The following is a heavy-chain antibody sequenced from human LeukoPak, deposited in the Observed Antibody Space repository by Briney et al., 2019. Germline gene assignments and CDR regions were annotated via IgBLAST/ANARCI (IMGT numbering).Heavy chain of an antibody. J-gene: IGHJ4*02. CDR1: GGTLSSYA. V-gene: IGHV1-69*04. D-gene: IGHD5-12*01. CDR3: AREDIVATMRGYYFDY. CDR2: IIPILGIA. Sequence: SVKVSCKASGGTLSSYAISWVRQAPGQGLEWMGRIIPILGIANYAQEFQGRVTITADRSTSTAYMELSSLRSEDTAVYYCAREDIVATMRGYYFDYWGQGTLVTVSS.